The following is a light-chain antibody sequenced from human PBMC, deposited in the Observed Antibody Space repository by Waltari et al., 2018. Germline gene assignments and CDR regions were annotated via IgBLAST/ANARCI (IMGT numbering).Light chain of an antibody. CDR2: EVS. Sequence: QSALTLPASVSGSPGHSHTISCSGTERDVGAYDFFSWYQQHQGKAPHLIIYEVSHRPSGISNRFSASQSGNTASLTISGLQAEDEADYYCSSYTTSSAPGVFGTGPGSPS. CDR3: SSYTTSSAPGV. CDR1: ERDVGAYDF. V-gene: IGLV2-14*01. J-gene: IGLJ1*01.